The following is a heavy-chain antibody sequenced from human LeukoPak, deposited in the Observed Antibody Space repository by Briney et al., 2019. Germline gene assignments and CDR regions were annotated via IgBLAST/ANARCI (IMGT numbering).Heavy chain of an antibody. V-gene: IGHV4-4*02. CDR3: ARVPRLAAAPNWFDP. CDR1: GGSISSSSW. D-gene: IGHD2-15*01. J-gene: IGHJ5*02. CDR2: INHSGST. Sequence: SGTLSLTCAVSGGSISSSSWWSWIRQPPGKGLEWIGEINHSGSTNYNPSLKSRVTISVDTSKNQFSLKLSSVTAADTAVYYCARVPRLAAAPNWFDPWGQGTLVTVSS.